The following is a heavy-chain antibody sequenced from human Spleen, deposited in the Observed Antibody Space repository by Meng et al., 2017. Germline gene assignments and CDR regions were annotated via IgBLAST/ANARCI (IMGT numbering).Heavy chain of an antibody. CDR2: IWSDGSNT. CDR3: VREICRTDPRCPFDL. V-gene: IGHV3-33*01. Sequence: QVQLVESGGGVVQPGRSLRLSCAASGFTFSSHGMHWVRQAPGKGLEWLALIWSDGSNTYHIDSVKGRFTISRDNSRNTLFLQMNSLRAEDTAVYYCVREICRTDPRCPFDLWGQGTMVTVSS. CDR1: GFTFSSHG. D-gene: IGHD2-8*02. J-gene: IGHJ3*01.